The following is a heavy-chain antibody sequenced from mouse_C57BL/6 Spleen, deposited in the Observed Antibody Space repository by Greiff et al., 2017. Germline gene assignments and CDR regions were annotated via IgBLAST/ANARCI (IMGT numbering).Heavy chain of an antibody. CDR1: GFNIKNPY. J-gene: IGHJ1*03. Sequence: VQLKESVAGLVRPGASVKLSCTASGFNIKNPYMHWVKQRPEQGLEWIGRIDPANGNTKYAPKFQGKATITADTSSNTAYLELSSLTSEDTAIYYCAPYYYGSSILDFDVWGTGTTVTVSS. V-gene: IGHV14-3*01. CDR3: APYYYGSSILDFDV. D-gene: IGHD1-1*01. CDR2: IDPANGNT.